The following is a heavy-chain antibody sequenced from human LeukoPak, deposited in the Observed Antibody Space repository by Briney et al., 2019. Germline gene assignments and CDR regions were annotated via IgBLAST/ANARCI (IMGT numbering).Heavy chain of an antibody. D-gene: IGHD3-3*01. V-gene: IGHV1-69*13. CDR2: IIPIFGTA. CDR3: ARAKDPYYDFWSGYYYAY. J-gene: IGHJ4*02. Sequence: ASVKVSCKASGGTFSSYAISWVRQAPGQGLEWMGGIIPIFGTANYAQKFQGRVTITADESTSTAYIELSSLRSEDTAVYYCARAKDPYYDFWSGYYYAYWGQGTLVTVSS. CDR1: GGTFSSYA.